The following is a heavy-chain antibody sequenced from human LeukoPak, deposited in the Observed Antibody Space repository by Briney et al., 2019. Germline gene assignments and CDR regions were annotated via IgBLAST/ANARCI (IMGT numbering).Heavy chain of an antibody. CDR3: ARLNGGN. CDR1: GGSISTTNW. V-gene: IGHV4-4*02. J-gene: IGHJ1*01. Sequence: SGTLSLTCGVSGGSISTTNWWSWVRQPPGQGLEWVGEISLTGRTNYNPSLKSRVTISVDTSKNQFSLKLSSVTAADTAVYYCARLNGGNWGQGTLVTVSS. CDR2: ISLTGRT. D-gene: IGHD3-16*01.